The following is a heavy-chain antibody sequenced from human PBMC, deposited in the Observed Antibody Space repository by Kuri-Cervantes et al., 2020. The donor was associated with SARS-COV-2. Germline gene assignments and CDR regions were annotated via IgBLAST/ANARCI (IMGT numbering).Heavy chain of an antibody. J-gene: IGHJ2*01. CDR1: GATFSSYA. CDR2: IIPIFGTA. V-gene: IGHV1-69*13. Sequence: SVKVSCKASGATFSSYAISWVRQAPGQGLEWMGRIIPIFGTANYAQKFQGRVTITADESTSTAYMELSSLRSEDTAVYYCARDTYDSSGYHIPTRNWYFDLWGRGTLVTVSS. CDR3: ARDTYDSSGYHIPTRNWYFDL. D-gene: IGHD3-22*01.